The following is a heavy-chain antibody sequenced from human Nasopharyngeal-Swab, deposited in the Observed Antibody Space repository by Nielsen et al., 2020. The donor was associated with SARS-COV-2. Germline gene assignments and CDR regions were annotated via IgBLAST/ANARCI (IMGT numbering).Heavy chain of an antibody. D-gene: IGHD3-16*01. CDR2: IYYSGST. CDR1: GASISSGNYY. V-gene: IGHV4-31*03. Sequence: SETLSLTCSVSGASISSGNYYWSWIRQHPGKGLEWIGYIYYSGSTYYNPSLKSRVTISVDTSKNQFSLKLSSVTAADTAVYYCARFGSWGAFDIWGQGTMVTVSS. CDR3: ARFGSWGAFDI. J-gene: IGHJ3*02.